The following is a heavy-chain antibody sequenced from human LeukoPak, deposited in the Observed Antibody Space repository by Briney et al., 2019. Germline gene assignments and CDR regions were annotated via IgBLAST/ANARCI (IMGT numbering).Heavy chain of an antibody. CDR3: ARDARQELIAGGFDF. D-gene: IGHD3-10*01. CDR1: GGSLSSNY. V-gene: IGHV4-4*07. CDR2: IHASGTT. J-gene: IGHJ4*02. Sequence: SETLSLTCTISGGSLSSNYWSWIRQPAGKGLEWIGRIHASGTTNYDPSLKRRLTMSVDTSKNQFSLKLKSVTAADTAVYYCARDARQELIAGGFDFWGQGALVTVSS.